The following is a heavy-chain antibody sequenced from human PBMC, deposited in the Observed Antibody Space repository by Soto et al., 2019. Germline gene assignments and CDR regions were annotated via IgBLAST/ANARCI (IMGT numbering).Heavy chain of an antibody. J-gene: IGHJ4*01. V-gene: IGHV3-53*01. Sequence: GGSLRLSCAASGFSVSSNYMTWVRQAPGKGLEWVSVIHSGGTTRYSDSVRGRVSISIDDSKNTLYLEMNALRAGDTAVYYCARGPTGYFEYWGHGTLVTVSS. CDR3: ARGPTGYFEY. CDR1: GFSVSSNY. D-gene: IGHD7-27*01. CDR2: IHSGGTT.